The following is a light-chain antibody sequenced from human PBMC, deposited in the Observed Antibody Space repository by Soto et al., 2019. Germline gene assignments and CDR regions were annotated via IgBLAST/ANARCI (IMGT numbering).Light chain of an antibody. J-gene: IGLJ2*01. CDR2: GDN. CDR1: SSNIGSFYD. V-gene: IGLV1-40*01. Sequence: QSVLTQPPSVSGAPGQRVTIPCTGSSSNIGSFYDVHWYQQLPGTVPKLLIYGDNNRPSGVPDRFSGSKSGTSASLAITGLQHEEEADYYCQSYDNSLSHVVFGGGTKVTVL. CDR3: QSYDNSLSHVV.